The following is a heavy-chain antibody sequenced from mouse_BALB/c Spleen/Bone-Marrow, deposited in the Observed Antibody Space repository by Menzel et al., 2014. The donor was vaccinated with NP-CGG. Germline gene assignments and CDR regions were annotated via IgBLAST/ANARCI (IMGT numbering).Heavy chain of an antibody. CDR3: AREIINDYHWYFDV. J-gene: IGHJ1*01. CDR1: GFTFTDYY. CDR2: IRNKANGYTT. D-gene: IGHD2-4*01. V-gene: IGHV7-3*02. Sequence: EVHLVESGGGLVQPGGSLRLSCATSGFTFTDYYMSWVRQPPGKALEWLGFIRNKANGYTTEYSASVEGRFTISRDNSQSILYLQMNTLRAEDSATYYCAREIINDYHWYFDVWGAGTTATVSS.